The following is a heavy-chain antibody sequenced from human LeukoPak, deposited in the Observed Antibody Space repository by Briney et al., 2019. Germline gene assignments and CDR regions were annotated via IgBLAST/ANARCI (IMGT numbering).Heavy chain of an antibody. Sequence: PWASVKVSCKASGYTFTSYDINWVRQAPGQGLEWMGWMNTNSGATNYAQKFQGRVTMTRDTSITTAYMELSRLTSDDTALYYCAPLTGDLPFDSWGQGTLVTVSS. D-gene: IGHD7-27*01. V-gene: IGHV1-2*02. CDR3: APLTGDLPFDS. CDR2: MNTNSGAT. J-gene: IGHJ4*02. CDR1: GYTFTSYD.